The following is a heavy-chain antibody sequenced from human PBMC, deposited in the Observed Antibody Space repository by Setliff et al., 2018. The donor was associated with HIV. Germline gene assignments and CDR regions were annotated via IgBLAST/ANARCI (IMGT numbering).Heavy chain of an antibody. J-gene: IGHJ4*02. CDR2: INPKSGGT. D-gene: IGHD6-19*01. CDR3: ARAAIPMAGLDY. CDR1: GYTFNDNY. Sequence: ASVKVSCKASGYTFNDNYIHWVRQAPGQGLEWMGRINPKSGGTSYAQKFQDRVTMTRDTSTSTAYMELTSMRFDDTAVYYCARAAIPMAGLDYWGQGTLVTVSS. V-gene: IGHV1-2*06.